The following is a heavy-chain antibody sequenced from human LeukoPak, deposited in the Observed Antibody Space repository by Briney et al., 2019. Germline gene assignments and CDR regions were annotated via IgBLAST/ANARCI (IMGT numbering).Heavy chain of an antibody. CDR2: ISGSGGGT. D-gene: IGHD2-15*01. CDR1: GFTFSSFA. V-gene: IGHV3-23*01. J-gene: IGHJ4*02. CDR3: AKAELVGAAGAVGY. Sequence: GGSLRLSCAASGFTFSSFAMSWVRQAPGKGLEWVSAISGSGGGTYYADSVKGRFSISRDNSKNTLYLQMNSLRAEDTAVYYCAKAELVGAAGAVGYWGQGTLVTVSS.